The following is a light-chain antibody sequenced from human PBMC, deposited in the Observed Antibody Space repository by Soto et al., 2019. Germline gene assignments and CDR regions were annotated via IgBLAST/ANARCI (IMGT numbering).Light chain of an antibody. V-gene: IGLV1-44*01. CDR2: STN. CDR3: AAWDDTLNGPV. Sequence: QSVLAQPPSASGTPGQRVTISCSGSSANIGSNTVNWYQQLPGTAPKLLIYSTNQRPSGVPDRFSGSKSGTSASLAISGLQSGDEAHYYCAAWDDTLNGPVFGTGTKVTVL. CDR1: SANIGSNT. J-gene: IGLJ1*01.